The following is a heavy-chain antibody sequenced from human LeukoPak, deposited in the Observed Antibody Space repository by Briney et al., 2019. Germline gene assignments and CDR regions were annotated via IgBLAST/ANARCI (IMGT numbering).Heavy chain of an antibody. J-gene: IGHJ4*02. CDR3: ANQVIAAAGTFDY. D-gene: IGHD6-13*01. CDR1: GFTFSSYA. Sequence: GGSLRLSCAASGFTFSSYAMSWVRQAPGKGLEWVSAISGSGGSTYYADSVKGRFAISRDNSKNTLYLQMNSLRAEDTAVYYCANQVIAAAGTFDYWGQGTLVTVSS. V-gene: IGHV3-23*01. CDR2: ISGSGGST.